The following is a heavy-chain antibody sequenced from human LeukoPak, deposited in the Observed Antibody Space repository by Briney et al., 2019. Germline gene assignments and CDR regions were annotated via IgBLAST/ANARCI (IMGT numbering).Heavy chain of an antibody. CDR2: INPNSGGT. J-gene: IGHJ4*02. D-gene: IGHD3-10*01. Sequence: ASVKVSCKASGYAFIGYYMHWVRQAPGQGLEWMGWINPNSGGTNYAQKFQGRVTMTRDTSISTAYMELSRLRSDDTAVYHCARGHTLRGFDFWGQGTLVTVSS. CDR1: GYAFIGYY. CDR3: ARGHTLRGFDF. V-gene: IGHV1-2*02.